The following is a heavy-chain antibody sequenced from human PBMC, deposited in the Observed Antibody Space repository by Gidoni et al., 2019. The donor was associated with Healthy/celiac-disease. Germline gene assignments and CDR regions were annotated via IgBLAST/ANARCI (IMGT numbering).Heavy chain of an antibody. Sequence: QVQLVESGGGVVQPGRSLRLSCAASGFTFSSYAMHWVRQAPGKGLEWVAVISYDGSNKYYADSVKGRFTISRDNSKNTLYLQMNSLRAEDTAVYYCARGAGATRGHDYWGQGTLVTVSS. V-gene: IGHV3-30-3*01. D-gene: IGHD1-26*01. CDR3: ARGAGATRGHDY. CDR1: GFTFSSYA. CDR2: ISYDGSNK. J-gene: IGHJ4*02.